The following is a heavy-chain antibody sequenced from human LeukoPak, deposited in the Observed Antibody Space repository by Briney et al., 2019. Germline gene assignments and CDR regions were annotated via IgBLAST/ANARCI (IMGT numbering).Heavy chain of an antibody. V-gene: IGHV3-23*01. Sequence: GGSLRLSCAASGFTFSSYGMSWVRQAPGRGLEWVSTITDNGGTSYYADSVKGRFTISRDSSKNMLYLQMNSVRVEDTALYYCAKLIPYSGWPYDYWGRGTLVTVSS. CDR2: ITDNGGTS. CDR1: GFTFSSYG. D-gene: IGHD5-12*01. J-gene: IGHJ4*02. CDR3: AKLIPYSGWPYDY.